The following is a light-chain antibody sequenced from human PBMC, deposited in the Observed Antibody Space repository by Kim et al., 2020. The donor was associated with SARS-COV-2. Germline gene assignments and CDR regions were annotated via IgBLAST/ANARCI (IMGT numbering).Light chain of an antibody. CDR1: SGSIASNY. CDR3: QSYDSSNHWV. V-gene: IGLV6-57*03. J-gene: IGLJ3*02. Sequence: NFMLTQPHSMSESPGKAVTISCTRSSGSIASNYVQWYQQRPGSAPTTMIYEDNQRPSGVPDRFSGSIDSSSNSASLTISGLKTEDEADYYCQSYDSSNHWVFGGGTKLTVL. CDR2: EDN.